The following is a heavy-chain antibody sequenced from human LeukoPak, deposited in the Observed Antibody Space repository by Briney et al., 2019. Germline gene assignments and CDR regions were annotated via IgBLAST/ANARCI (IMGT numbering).Heavy chain of an antibody. J-gene: IGHJ3*02. Sequence: GGSLRLSCAASGFTFSSYSMNWVRQAPGKGLEWVSSISSSSSYIYYADSVKGRFTISRDNAKNSLYLQMNSLRAEDTAVYYCARTGQYSSSSEGHDDAFDIWGQGTMVTVSS. CDR1: GFTFSSYS. V-gene: IGHV3-21*01. CDR2: ISSSSSYI. D-gene: IGHD6-6*01. CDR3: ARTGQYSSSSEGHDDAFDI.